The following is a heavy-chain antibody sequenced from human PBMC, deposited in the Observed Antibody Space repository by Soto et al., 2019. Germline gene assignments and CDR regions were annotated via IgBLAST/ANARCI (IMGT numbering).Heavy chain of an antibody. CDR3: ARAQLYYYDSSGYFDY. Sequence: ASETLSLTCTVSGGSLGSYYWSWIRQPPGKGLEWIGYVFYTGRANYNASLKSRVSISLDTSNYQFSLKLSSVTAADTAVYYCARAQLYYYDSSGYFDYWGQGTLVTVSS. D-gene: IGHD3-22*01. J-gene: IGHJ4*02. CDR1: GGSLGSYY. V-gene: IGHV4-59*01. CDR2: VFYTGRA.